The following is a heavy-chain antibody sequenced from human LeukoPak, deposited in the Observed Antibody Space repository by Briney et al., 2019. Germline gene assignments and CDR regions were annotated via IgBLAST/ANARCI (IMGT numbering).Heavy chain of an antibody. CDR1: GYTFSDFE. Sequence: PGGSLRLSCVGSGYTFSDFEMNWVRQAPGKGLEWVSSISSSSSYIYYAESVKGRFTVSRDNAKNSVYLQLSSLRAEDTAVYYCARISLLGLVPAVGFNDYWGQGTSVTVSS. V-gene: IGHV3-21*06. CDR3: ARISLLGLVPAVGFNDY. J-gene: IGHJ4*02. CDR2: ISSSSSYI. D-gene: IGHD1-26*01.